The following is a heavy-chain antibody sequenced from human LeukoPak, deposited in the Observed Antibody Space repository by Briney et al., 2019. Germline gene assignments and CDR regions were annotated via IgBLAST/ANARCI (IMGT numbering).Heavy chain of an antibody. CDR1: GYSFTSYG. J-gene: IGHJ4*02. CDR2: ISPYSGNT. CDR3: ARERHEYGAFDY. Sequence: ASVKVSCKASGYSFTSYGISWVRQAPGQGLEWMGWISPYSGNTNYAQKFQGRVTMTTDASTSTSYMELRSLRSDDTAVYYCARERHEYGAFDYWGQGTLVTVSS. V-gene: IGHV1-18*01. D-gene: IGHD4-17*01.